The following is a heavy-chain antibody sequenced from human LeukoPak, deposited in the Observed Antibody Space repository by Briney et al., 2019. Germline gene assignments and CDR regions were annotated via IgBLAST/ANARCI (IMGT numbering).Heavy chain of an antibody. J-gene: IGHJ4*02. Sequence: ASVKVSCKASGGTFSSYAISWVRQAPGQGLEWMGGIIPIFGTANYAQKFQGRVTITADESTSTAYMELSSLRSEDTAVYYCAASTVGLIDYWGQGTLVTVSS. D-gene: IGHD2-2*01. V-gene: IGHV1-69*13. CDR2: IIPIFGTA. CDR3: AASTVGLIDY. CDR1: GGTFSSYA.